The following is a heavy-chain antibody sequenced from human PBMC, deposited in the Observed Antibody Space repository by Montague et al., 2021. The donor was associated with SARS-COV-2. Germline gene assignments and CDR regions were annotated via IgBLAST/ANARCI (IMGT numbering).Heavy chain of an antibody. D-gene: IGHD3-16*01. Sequence: SLRLSCAASGFTVSTNYVSWVRQAPGKGLERVAVLYGGDNSNYTDSVKGRFTISRDNSKNTLYLQMKSLRAEDTALYYCARSIGGFDPWGQGTLVTVSS. CDR2: LYGGDNS. CDR1: GFTVSTNY. CDR3: ARSIGGFDP. J-gene: IGHJ5*02. V-gene: IGHV3-66*01.